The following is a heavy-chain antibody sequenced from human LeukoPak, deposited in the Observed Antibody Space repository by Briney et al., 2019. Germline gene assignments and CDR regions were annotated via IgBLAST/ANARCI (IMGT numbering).Heavy chain of an antibody. Sequence: PGGSLRLSCAASGFTFSSYWMHWVRQAPGKGLVWVSRINSDGSSTSYADSVKGRFTISGDNAKNTLYLQMNSLRAEDTAVYYCAHLYDYVWGSYRGDYWGQGTLVTVSS. CDR3: AHLYDYVWGSYRGDY. J-gene: IGHJ4*02. CDR2: INSDGSST. CDR1: GFTFSSYW. D-gene: IGHD3-16*02. V-gene: IGHV3-74*01.